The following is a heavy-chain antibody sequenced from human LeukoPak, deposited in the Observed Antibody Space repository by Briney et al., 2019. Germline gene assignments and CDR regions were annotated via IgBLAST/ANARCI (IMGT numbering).Heavy chain of an antibody. D-gene: IGHD3-22*01. Sequence: SETLSLTCAVYGGSFSGYYWSWNRQPPGKGLEWIGEINHSGSTNYNPSLKSRVTISVDTSKNQFSLKLSSVTAADTAVYYCARRYYYDSSGPSRLDRYFDYWGQGTLVTVSS. CDR1: GGSFSGYY. CDR2: INHSGST. CDR3: ARRYYYDSSGPSRLDRYFDY. J-gene: IGHJ4*02. V-gene: IGHV4-34*01.